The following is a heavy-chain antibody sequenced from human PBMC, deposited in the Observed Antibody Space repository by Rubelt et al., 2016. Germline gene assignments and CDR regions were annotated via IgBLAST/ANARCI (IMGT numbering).Heavy chain of an antibody. CDR1: GYSFTSYW. CDR2: IDPSDSYT. D-gene: IGHD4-23*01. V-gene: IGHV5-10-1*01. J-gene: IGHJ5*02. CDR3: ARHAGDGGNSEDWFDP. Sequence: EVQLVQSGAEVKKPGESLRISCKGSGYSFTSYWISWVRQMPGKGLEWMGRIDPSDSYTNYSPSLQGHVTIAADKSISTAYRQWSSLEASDTAMYYCARHAGDGGNSEDWFDPWGQGTLVTVSS.